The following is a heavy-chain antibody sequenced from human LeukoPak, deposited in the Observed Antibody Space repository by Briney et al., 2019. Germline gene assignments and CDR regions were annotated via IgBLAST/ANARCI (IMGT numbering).Heavy chain of an antibody. CDR1: GGSTSSYY. D-gene: IGHD3-3*01. V-gene: IGHV4-4*07. J-gene: IGHJ3*02. CDR2: IYTSGST. CDR3: AREEFDYDFWSGYLPLGAFDI. Sequence: SETLSLTCTVSGGSTSSYYWSWIRQPAGKGLEWIGRIYTSGSTNYNPSLKSRVTMSVDTSKNQFSLKLSSVTAADTAVYYCAREEFDYDFWSGYLPLGAFDIWGQGTMVTVSS.